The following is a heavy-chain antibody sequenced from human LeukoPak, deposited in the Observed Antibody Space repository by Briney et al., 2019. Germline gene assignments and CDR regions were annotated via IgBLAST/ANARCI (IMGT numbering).Heavy chain of an antibody. D-gene: IGHD1-26*01. Sequence: PGGSLRLSCAASGFTFSNAWMNWVRQAPGKGREWVGRIKSKTDGGTTDYAAPVKGRFTISRDDSTNTLFLQMNSLKTEDTALYYCTRIIKSGSFDYWGQGTLVTVSS. CDR3: TRIIKSGSFDY. CDR2: IKSKTDGGTT. V-gene: IGHV3-15*01. J-gene: IGHJ4*02. CDR1: GFTFSNAW.